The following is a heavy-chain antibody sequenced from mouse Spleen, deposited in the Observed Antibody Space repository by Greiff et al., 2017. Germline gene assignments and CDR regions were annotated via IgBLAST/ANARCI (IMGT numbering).Heavy chain of an antibody. V-gene: IGHV3-6*02. CDR3: AREYYRYGVGYAMDY. Sequence: EVKLMESGPGLVKPSQSLSLTCSVTGYSITSGYYWNWIRQFPGNKLEWMGYISYDGSNNYNPSLKNRISITRDTSKNQFFLKLNSVTTEDTATYYCAREYYRYGVGYAMDYWGQGTSVTVSS. CDR2: ISYDGSN. CDR1: GYSITSGYY. D-gene: IGHD2-14*01. J-gene: IGHJ4*01.